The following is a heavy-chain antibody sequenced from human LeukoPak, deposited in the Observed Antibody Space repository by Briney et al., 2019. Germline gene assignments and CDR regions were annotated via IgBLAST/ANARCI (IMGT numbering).Heavy chain of an antibody. J-gene: IGHJ4*02. V-gene: IGHV4-31*03. D-gene: IGHD4-23*01. Sequence: SQTLSLTCTVSGGSISSGGYYWSWIRQHPGKGLEWIGYIYYSGSTYYNPSLKSRVTISVDTSKNQFSLKLSSVTAADTAVYYCARDRGGNSPWGIDYWGQGTLVTVSS. CDR3: ARDRGGNSPWGIDY. CDR2: IYYSGST. CDR1: GGSISSGGYY.